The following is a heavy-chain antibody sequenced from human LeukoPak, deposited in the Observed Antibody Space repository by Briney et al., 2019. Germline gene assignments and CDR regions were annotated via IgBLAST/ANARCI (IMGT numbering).Heavy chain of an antibody. D-gene: IGHD3-10*01. V-gene: IGHV4-4*07. Sequence: PSETLSLTCTVSGVSISSYYWSWIRQPAGKGLEWIGRIYTSGSTNYNPSLKSRVTMSVDTSKNQFSLKLSSVTAADTAVYYCARDLPHYYGSGSYYLSWFDPWGQGTLVTVSS. J-gene: IGHJ5*02. CDR2: IYTSGST. CDR3: ARDLPHYYGSGSYYLSWFDP. CDR1: GVSISSYY.